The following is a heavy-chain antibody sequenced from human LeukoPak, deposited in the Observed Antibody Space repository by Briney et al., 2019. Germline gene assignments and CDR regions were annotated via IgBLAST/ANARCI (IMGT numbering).Heavy chain of an antibody. Sequence: PGASLRLSCAVSGFTVSSNHMSWVRQAPGKGLEWVSVIYNDGNTYYTASVKGRFTISRDNSKNTVFLQMNSLRAEDTAMYYCARDREEVTARAQMDVWGKGTTVTVSS. D-gene: IGHD2-21*02. V-gene: IGHV3-53*01. CDR2: IYNDGNT. CDR1: GFTVSSNH. J-gene: IGHJ6*04. CDR3: ARDREEVTARAQMDV.